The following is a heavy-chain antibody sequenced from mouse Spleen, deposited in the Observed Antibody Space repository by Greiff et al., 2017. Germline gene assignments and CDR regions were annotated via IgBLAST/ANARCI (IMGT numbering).Heavy chain of an antibody. Sequence: VQLQQSGAELVKPGASVKISCKASGYAFSSYWMNWVKQRPGKGLEWIGQIYPGDGDTNYNGKFKGKATLTADKSSSTAYMQLSSLTSEDSAVYFCARNYGNSHWYFDVWGAGTTVTVSS. CDR3: ARNYGNSHWYFDV. J-gene: IGHJ1*01. CDR2: IYPGDGDT. V-gene: IGHV1-80*01. CDR1: GYAFSSYW. D-gene: IGHD2-1*01.